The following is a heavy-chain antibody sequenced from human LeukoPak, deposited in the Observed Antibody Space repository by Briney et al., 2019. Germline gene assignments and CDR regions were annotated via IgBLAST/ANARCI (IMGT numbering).Heavy chain of an antibody. J-gene: IGHJ4*02. Sequence: SETLSLTCSVSGGSISADYWIWIRQPAGKGLEYIGRYYPNGNTNYNPSLKSRVTISVDTSKNQFSLKLRSVTAADTAVYFCARLYGNYQNYFDYWGQGTLVTVSS. CDR1: GGSISADY. V-gene: IGHV4-4*07. D-gene: IGHD1-7*01. CDR2: YYPNGNT. CDR3: ARLYGNYQNYFDY.